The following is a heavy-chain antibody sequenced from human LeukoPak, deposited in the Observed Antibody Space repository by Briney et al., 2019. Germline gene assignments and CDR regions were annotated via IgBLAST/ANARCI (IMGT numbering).Heavy chain of an antibody. CDR3: ARPRWAAAGTRGVVLDY. CDR2: ISYDGSNK. J-gene: IGHJ4*02. V-gene: IGHV3-30-3*01. CDR1: GFTFSSYA. D-gene: IGHD6-13*01. Sequence: GGSLRLSCAASGFTFSSYAMHWVRQAPGKGLEWVAVISYDGSNKYYADSVKGRFTISRDNSKNTLYLQMNSLRAEHTAVYYCARPRWAAAGTRGVVLDYWGQGTLVTVSS.